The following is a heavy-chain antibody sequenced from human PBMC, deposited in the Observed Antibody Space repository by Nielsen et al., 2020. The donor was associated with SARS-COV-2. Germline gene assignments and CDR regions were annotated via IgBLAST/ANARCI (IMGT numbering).Heavy chain of an antibody. J-gene: IGHJ2*01. CDR2: IYSGGNT. CDR1: GFTISGSY. D-gene: IGHD6-6*01. CDR3: AKHSSIGGHWYFDF. V-gene: IGHV3-53*01. Sequence: GESLKISCAASGFTISGSYMSWVRQAPGKGLEWVSVIYSGGNTYYAGSVKGRFTISRDNSKNTVYLQMNSLRAEDTAVYYCAKHSSIGGHWYFDFWGRGTLVVVSS.